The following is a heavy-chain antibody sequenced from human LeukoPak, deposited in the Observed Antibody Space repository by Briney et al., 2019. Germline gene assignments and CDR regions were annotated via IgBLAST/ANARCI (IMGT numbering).Heavy chain of an antibody. Sequence: GGSLRLSCTASGFSLSAYSMNWVRQAPGKGLEWVSTMSSSSSSNYKYYADSVKGRLTVSRDNAKNSLYLQMNSLYYCARAGTAVRLGMGFDSWGQGTLVTVSS. CDR1: GFSLSAYS. D-gene: IGHD6-19*01. J-gene: IGHJ4*02. CDR2: MSSSSSSNYK. V-gene: IGHV3-21*01. CDR3: RLGMGFDS.